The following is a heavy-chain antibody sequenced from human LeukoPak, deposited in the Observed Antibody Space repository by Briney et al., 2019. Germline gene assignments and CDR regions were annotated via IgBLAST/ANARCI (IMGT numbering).Heavy chain of an antibody. J-gene: IGHJ4*02. CDR1: GFTLSNYA. CDR2: VSGSGDST. V-gene: IGHV3-23*01. CDR3: AKEISGWYGFDY. Sequence: GGSLRLSCAASGFTLSNYAMSWVRQAPGKGLEWVSGVSGSGDSTYYVDSVKGRLTISRDNSKNTLYLQMNSLRAEDTAVYYCAKEISGWYGFDYWGQGILVTVSS. D-gene: IGHD6-19*01.